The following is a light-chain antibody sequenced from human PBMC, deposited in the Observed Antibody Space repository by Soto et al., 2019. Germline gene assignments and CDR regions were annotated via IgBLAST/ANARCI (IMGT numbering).Light chain of an antibody. CDR1: SSDVGGYNY. J-gene: IGLJ1*01. Sequence: SVLTQPAPVPGSPGQSITIFCTGTSSDVGGYNYVSWYQQHPGKAPKLMIYDVSNRPSGVSNRFSGSKSGNTASLTISGLQAEDEADYYCSSYTSSSTFYVFGTGTKVTVL. CDR3: SSYTSSSTFYV. V-gene: IGLV2-14*01. CDR2: DVS.